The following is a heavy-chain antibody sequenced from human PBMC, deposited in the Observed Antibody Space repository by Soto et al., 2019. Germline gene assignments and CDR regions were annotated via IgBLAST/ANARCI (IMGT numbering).Heavy chain of an antibody. CDR1: GFTFRSYW. CDR3: ARAEAVARFPCDY. D-gene: IGHD6-19*01. J-gene: IGHJ4*02. CDR2: INSDGSST. Sequence: PEGSWSLCCTASGFTFRSYWMHWVRQAPGKGLVWVSRINSDGSSTSYADSVKGRFTISRDNAKNTLYLQMNSLRAEDTAVYYCARAEAVARFPCDYWGQGT. V-gene: IGHV3-74*01.